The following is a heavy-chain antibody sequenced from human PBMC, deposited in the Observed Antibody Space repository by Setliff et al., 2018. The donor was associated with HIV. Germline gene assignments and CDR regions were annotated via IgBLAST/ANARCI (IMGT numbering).Heavy chain of an antibody. CDR1: GGSISNFC. CDR3: ARVRLTMIMMVDYFDP. V-gene: IGHV4-4*07. D-gene: IGHD3-22*01. J-gene: IGHJ5*02. CDR2: IYSTGDT. Sequence: PSETLSLTCSVPGGSISNFCWSWIRQPPGKGLEWVGHIYSTGDTNYNPSLKSRVTLSADTSKNQLSLSLTSVTAADTAVYYCARVRLTMIMMVDYFDPWGQGTLVTVSS.